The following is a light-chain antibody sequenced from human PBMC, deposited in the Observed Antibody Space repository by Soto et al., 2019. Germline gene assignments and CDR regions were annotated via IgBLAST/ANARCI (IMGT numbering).Light chain of an antibody. Sequence: EIVLTQSPATLSLSPGDRATLSCRASQSVGSYLGWYQQRPGQAPRLLIYDASNRATGIPARFRGSGSGTEFTLTIGSLEPEDFAVYYCQQRSDWPSTFGGGTKVEIK. J-gene: IGKJ4*01. CDR2: DAS. CDR1: QSVGSY. V-gene: IGKV3-11*01. CDR3: QQRSDWPST.